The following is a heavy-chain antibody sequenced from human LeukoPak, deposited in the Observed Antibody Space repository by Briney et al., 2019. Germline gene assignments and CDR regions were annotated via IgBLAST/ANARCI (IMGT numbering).Heavy chain of an antibody. J-gene: IGHJ4*02. Sequence: SETLSLTCTVSGGSISSYYWSWIRQPPGKGLEWIGYIYYSGSTNYNPSLKSRVTISVDTSKNQFSLKLSSVTAADTAVYYCAGSTYYDFWSGYYSHDYWGQGTLVTVSS. CDR3: AGSTYYDFWSGYYSHDY. CDR2: IYYSGST. CDR1: GGSISSYY. D-gene: IGHD3-3*01. V-gene: IGHV4-59*01.